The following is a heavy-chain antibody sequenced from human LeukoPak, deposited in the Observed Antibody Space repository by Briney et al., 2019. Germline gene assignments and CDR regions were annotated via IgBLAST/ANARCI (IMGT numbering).Heavy chain of an antibody. CDR2: FYYSGST. D-gene: IGHD2-15*01. Sequence: SETLSLTCTVSGGSISSSSYYWGWIRQPPGKGLERIGSFYYSGSTYYNPSLKSRVTISVGTPKNQFSLKLSSVTAADTAVYYCANRYCSGGSCYFDYWGQGTLVTVSS. J-gene: IGHJ4*02. CDR3: ANRYCSGGSCYFDY. CDR1: GGSISSSSYY. V-gene: IGHV4-39*01.